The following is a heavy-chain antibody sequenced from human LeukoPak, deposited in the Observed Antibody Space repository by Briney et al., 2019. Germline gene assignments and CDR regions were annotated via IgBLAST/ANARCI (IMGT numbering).Heavy chain of an antibody. V-gene: IGHV5-51*01. Sequence: PGESLKISCKGSGYSFADSWVAWVRQMPGKGLEWMAIIYPGDSDTRYSPSFEGRVTISADKSISTAYLQWSSLKASDTAKYYCARSPMGWGYGMDVWGQGTTVTVSS. D-gene: IGHD3-10*01. J-gene: IGHJ6*02. CDR2: IYPGDSDT. CDR1: GYSFADSW. CDR3: ARSPMGWGYGMDV.